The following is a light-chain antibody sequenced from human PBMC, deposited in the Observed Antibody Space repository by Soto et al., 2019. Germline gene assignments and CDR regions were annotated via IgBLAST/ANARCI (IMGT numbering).Light chain of an antibody. CDR3: GTWDSSLTAVV. CDR1: SSNIGSNY. J-gene: IGLJ3*02. V-gene: IGLV1-51*01. Sequence: QSVLTQPSSVSAAPGQKVTISCSGSSSNIGSNYVSWYQHLPGTAPRLLIYDNNKRPSGIPDRFSGSKSGTSATLGITGLQTGDEADYYCGTWDSSLTAVVFGGGTKVTVL. CDR2: DNN.